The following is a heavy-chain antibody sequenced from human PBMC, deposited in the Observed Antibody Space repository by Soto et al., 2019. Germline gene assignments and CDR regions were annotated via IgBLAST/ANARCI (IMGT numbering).Heavy chain of an antibody. V-gene: IGHV4-4*02. J-gene: IGHJ4*02. CDR1: GASISSSNW. D-gene: IGHD3-16*01. Sequence: PSETLSLTCAVSGASISSSNWWTWVRQSPGKGLEWIGEIYHSGDTNNNPSLKSRVTTSVDKSRNHFSLRLTSVTAADTAVYYCTTKAGGLNFSFKYWGQGALVTVSS. CDR3: TTKAGGLNFSFKY. CDR2: IYHSGDT.